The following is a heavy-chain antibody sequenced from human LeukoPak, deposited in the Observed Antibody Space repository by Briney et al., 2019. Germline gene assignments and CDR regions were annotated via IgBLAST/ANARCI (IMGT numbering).Heavy chain of an antibody. J-gene: IGHJ4*02. CDR2: INHSGST. CDR3: ASSVAGTWNC. D-gene: IGHD6-19*01. CDR1: GGSFSGYY. Sequence: PETLSLTCAVYGGSFSGYYWSWIRQPPGKGLEWIGEINHSGSTNYNPSLKSRVTISVDTSKNQFSLKLSSVTAADTAVYYCASSVAGTWNCWGQGTLVTVSS. V-gene: IGHV4-34*01.